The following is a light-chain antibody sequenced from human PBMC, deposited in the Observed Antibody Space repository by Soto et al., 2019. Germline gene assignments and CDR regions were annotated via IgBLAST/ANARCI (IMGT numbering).Light chain of an antibody. CDR1: QSVSDY. CDR3: QQYHVLSRP. CDR2: DVS. V-gene: IGKV1-5*01. J-gene: IGKJ1*01. Sequence: DIEMTQSPSTLSASPGDRATLSCRASQSVSDYLAWYQQKPGKAPDLLIYDVSKRERGIAARFSGSGSGTEFTLTISSMQPDDLAIYYCQQYHVLSRPFGQGTNVDIK.